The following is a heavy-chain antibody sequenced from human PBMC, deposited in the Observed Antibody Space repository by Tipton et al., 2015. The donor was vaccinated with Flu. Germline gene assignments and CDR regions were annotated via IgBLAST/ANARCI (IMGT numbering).Heavy chain of an antibody. V-gene: IGHV4-39*07. CDR2: LYYSGIT. CDR1: GGSISRSNYY. CDR3: ARSRVAAINELYFDF. D-gene: IGHD2-15*01. J-gene: IGHJ4*02. Sequence: LRLSCNVSGGSISRSNYYWGWIRQPPGKGLEWIGSLYYSGITYYNPSLKSRVSISVDTSKNQFSLKVNSVTAADTAVYYCARSRVAAINELYFDFWGQAVPVTVSS.